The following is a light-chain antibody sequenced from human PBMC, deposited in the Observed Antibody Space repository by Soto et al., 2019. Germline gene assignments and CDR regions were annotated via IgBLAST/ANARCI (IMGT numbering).Light chain of an antibody. V-gene: IGKV1-39*01. CDR1: QSISNS. CDR3: QESYTALWGT. Sequence: DIQMTQSPSSLSASVGDRVTITCRASQSISNSLNWYQRKLGKVPKVLIYGASSLQRGVPSRFSGSGSGTDFPLTISSLQPEDFATYYCQESYTALWGTCGEGTKVEI. CDR2: GAS. J-gene: IGKJ4*02.